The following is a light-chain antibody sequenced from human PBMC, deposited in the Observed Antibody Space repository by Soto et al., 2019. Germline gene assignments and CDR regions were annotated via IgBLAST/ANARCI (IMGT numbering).Light chain of an antibody. V-gene: IGKV1-39*01. CDR1: QSIGGY. CDR2: AAS. Sequence: DIQMTQYPSSLSSSVGDRVTITCRASQSIGGYLTWYQQLPGKAPKLLIFAASGLQSGVPSRFSGSGSGTDFTLTISSLQPEDFATYYYQQSYSSPITFGQGTKVDI. J-gene: IGKJ1*01. CDR3: QQSYSSPIT.